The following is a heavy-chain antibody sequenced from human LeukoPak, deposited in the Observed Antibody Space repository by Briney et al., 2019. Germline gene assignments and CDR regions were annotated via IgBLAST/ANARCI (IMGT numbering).Heavy chain of an antibody. J-gene: IGHJ6*02. CDR1: GFTFSRYA. CDR3: AKDTTIVATSGGMDV. D-gene: IGHD5-12*01. Sequence: GGSLRLSCAASGFTFSRYAMHWVRQAPGKGLEWVSGISWNSGSIGYADSVKGRFTISRDNAKNSLYLQMNSLRAEDTALYYCAKDTTIVATSGGMDVWGQGTTVTVSS. CDR2: ISWNSGSI. V-gene: IGHV3-9*01.